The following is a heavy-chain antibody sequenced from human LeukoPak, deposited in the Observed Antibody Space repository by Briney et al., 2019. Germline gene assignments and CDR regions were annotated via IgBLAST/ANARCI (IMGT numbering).Heavy chain of an antibody. D-gene: IGHD3-16*01. Sequence: GGSLRLSCAASGFTFSSYGMSWVRQAPGKGLEWVSAISVSGGSTYYPDSVKGRLTISRDNSKNTLYLQMNSLRAEDTAVYYCAKDLHSTDLSAIDDWGQGTLVTVSS. CDR3: AKDLHSTDLSAIDD. CDR2: ISVSGGST. CDR1: GFTFSSYG. V-gene: IGHV3-23*01. J-gene: IGHJ4*02.